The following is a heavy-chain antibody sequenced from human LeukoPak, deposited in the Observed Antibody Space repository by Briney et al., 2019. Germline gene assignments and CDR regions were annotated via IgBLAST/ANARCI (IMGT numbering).Heavy chain of an antibody. Sequence: GGSLRLSCAASGFTFSSYSMNWVRQAPGKGLEWVSVIYSGGSTYYADSVKGRFTISRDSSKNTLYLQMNSLRADDTAVYYCARGLRYSTGWYYFDYWGQGTLVTVSS. CDR2: IYSGGST. CDR1: GFTFSSYS. V-gene: IGHV3-53*01. D-gene: IGHD6-19*01. CDR3: ARGLRYSTGWYYFDY. J-gene: IGHJ4*02.